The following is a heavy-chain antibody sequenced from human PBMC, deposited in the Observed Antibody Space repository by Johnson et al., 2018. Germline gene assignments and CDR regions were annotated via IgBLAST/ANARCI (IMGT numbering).Heavy chain of an antibody. Sequence: QVQLQESGGGVVQPGRSLRLSCAASGFTFSSYAMHWVRQAPGKGLEWVTVISYDGSTKYYADSVKGRFTISRDNSMNTLYLQMNSLRAEDTAVYYCARDADKMDVWGKGTTVTVSS. J-gene: IGHJ6*04. CDR1: GFTFSSYA. D-gene: IGHD2-15*01. CDR3: ARDADKMDV. V-gene: IGHV3-30-3*01. CDR2: ISYDGSTK.